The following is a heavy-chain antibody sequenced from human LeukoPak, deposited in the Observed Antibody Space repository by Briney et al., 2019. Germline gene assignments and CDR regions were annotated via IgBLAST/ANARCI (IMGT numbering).Heavy chain of an antibody. CDR1: GSTFSSHA. V-gene: IGHV3-23*01. CDR3: GKDWLSGSSAWYLTPFDY. D-gene: IGHD6-19*01. Sequence: GGSLRLSCAASGSTFSSHAMSWPRQAPGKGLEWVTIISGDGGITYYADSVRGRFTIYRDNSKNKLYLQMNSLRADDTAVYYCGKDWLSGSSAWYLTPFDYWGQGTLVTVSS. CDR2: ISGDGGIT. J-gene: IGHJ4*02.